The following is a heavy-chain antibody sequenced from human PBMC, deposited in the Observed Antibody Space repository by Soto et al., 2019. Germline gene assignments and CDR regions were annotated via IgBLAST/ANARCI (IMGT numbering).Heavy chain of an antibody. CDR1: GFTVSSNY. D-gene: IGHD4-4*01. V-gene: IGHV3-53*01. CDR2: IYSGGST. Sequence: GGSLRLSCAASGFTVSSNYMSWVRQAPGKGLEWVSVIYSGGSTYYADSVKGRFTISRDNSKNTQYLQMNSLRAEDTAVYYCARVDTTVTTVYYYYYMDVWGKGTTVTVSS. J-gene: IGHJ6*03. CDR3: ARVDTTVTTVYYYYYMDV.